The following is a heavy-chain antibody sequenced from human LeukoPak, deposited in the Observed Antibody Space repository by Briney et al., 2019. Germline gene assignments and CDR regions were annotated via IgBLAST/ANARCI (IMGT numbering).Heavy chain of an antibody. V-gene: IGHV1-2*02. Sequence: GASVKVSCKTSGYSFTDYYMHWVRQAPGQGLEWMGWINPNSGGTSSAQKFQGRVTMTRDTSTSTVYMELSSLRSEDTAVYYCARDLTRGSYQYFDYWGQGTLVTVSS. D-gene: IGHD1-26*01. CDR3: ARDLTRGSYQYFDY. CDR1: GYSFTDYY. J-gene: IGHJ4*02. CDR2: INPNSGGT.